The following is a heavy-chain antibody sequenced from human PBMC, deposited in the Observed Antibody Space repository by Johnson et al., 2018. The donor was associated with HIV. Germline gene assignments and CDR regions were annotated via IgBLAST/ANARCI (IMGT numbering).Heavy chain of an antibody. CDR2: ISYDGSNK. D-gene: IGHD5-24*01. V-gene: IGHV3-30-3*01. J-gene: IGHJ3*02. CDR1: GFTLSSYA. CDR3: AKGIGDGYNRWGGLDI. Sequence: QVHLVESGGGVVQPGRSLRLSCAASGFTLSSYAMHWVRQAPGKGLEWAAVISYDGSNKYYTDSVKGRFTISRDNSKNTMYLQMTSLRAEDTAVYYCAKGIGDGYNRWGGLDIWGQGTMVTVSS.